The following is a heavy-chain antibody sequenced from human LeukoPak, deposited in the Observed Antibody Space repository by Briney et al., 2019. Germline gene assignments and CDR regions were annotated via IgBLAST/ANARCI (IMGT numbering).Heavy chain of an antibody. CDR1: GGTFSSYA. CDR2: IIPSFGTA. D-gene: IGHD3-3*01. J-gene: IGHJ4*02. Sequence: SVKVSCKASGGTFSSYAISWVRQAPGQGLEWMGGIIPSFGTANYAQKFQGRVTITADEATSTAYMELSSLRSEDTAVYYCASYSDFWSGIPEYYFDYWGQGTLVTVSS. CDR3: ASYSDFWSGIPEYYFDY. V-gene: IGHV1-69*13.